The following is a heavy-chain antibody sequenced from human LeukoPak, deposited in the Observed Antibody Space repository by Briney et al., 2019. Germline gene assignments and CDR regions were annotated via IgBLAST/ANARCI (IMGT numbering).Heavy chain of an antibody. J-gene: IGHJ6*03. V-gene: IGHV1-2*02. Sequence: ASVKDSCKASGYTFTCYYMHWVRQAPGQGLEWMGWINPNSGGTNYAQKFQGRVTMTRHTSISADYMAASGLGSDDTAVYYCARGGGRYYYGSGSYYNRWNLYYYCYMDVWGKGTTVTISS. CDR2: INPNSGGT. D-gene: IGHD3-10*01. CDR1: GYTFTCYY. CDR3: ARGGGRYYYGSGSYYNRWNLYYYCYMDV.